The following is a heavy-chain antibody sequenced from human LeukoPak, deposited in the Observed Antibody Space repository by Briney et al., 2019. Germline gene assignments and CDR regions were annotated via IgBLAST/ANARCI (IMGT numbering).Heavy chain of an antibody. D-gene: IGHD1/OR15-1a*01. CDR2: IYPGDSDT. Sequence: DSLKISCKGSGYTFANYWIGWVRQMPGKGLEWMGIIYPGDSDTRYNPSFQGQVTISADKSISTAYLQWSSLKASDTAIYYCAKSYNWNTEAFDIWGQGTMVTVSS. CDR1: GYTFANYW. CDR3: AKSYNWNTEAFDI. J-gene: IGHJ3*02. V-gene: IGHV5-51*01.